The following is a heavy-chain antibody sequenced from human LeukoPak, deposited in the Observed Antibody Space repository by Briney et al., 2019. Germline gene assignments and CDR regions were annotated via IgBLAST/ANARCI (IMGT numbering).Heavy chain of an antibody. V-gene: IGHV4-59*02. D-gene: IGHD3-10*01. CDR3: ARADYGSGSPYYYGMDV. CDR1: GGSVRSFY. CDR2: IYYTGST. Sequence: SETLSLTCTVSGGSVRSFYWSWIRQPPGKGLEWIGYIYYTGSTNYYPSLKSRVTISLDSSKNQFSLKLTSVTAADTAVYYCARADYGSGSPYYYGMDVWGQGTTVNVSS. J-gene: IGHJ6*02.